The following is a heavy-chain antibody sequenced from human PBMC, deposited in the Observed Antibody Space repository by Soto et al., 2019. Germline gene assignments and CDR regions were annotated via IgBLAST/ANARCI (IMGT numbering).Heavy chain of an antibody. Sequence: QLQLQESGSGRVKPSQTLSLTCAVSGGAISSGNSYAWSWIRQPPVKGLEWIGSISHTGRTSYNPSLKGRVTMSVDKSKNQFSLKLSSVTAADMAVYYCARAVAPYLGTWFDPWGQGSLVIVSS. CDR1: GGAISSGNSYA. V-gene: IGHV4-30-2*01. CDR2: ISHTGRT. CDR3: ARAVAPYLGTWFDP. J-gene: IGHJ5*02. D-gene: IGHD3-16*01.